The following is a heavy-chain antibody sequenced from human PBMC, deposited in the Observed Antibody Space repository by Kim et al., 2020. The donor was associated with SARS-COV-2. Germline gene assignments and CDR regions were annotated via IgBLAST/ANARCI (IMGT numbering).Heavy chain of an antibody. CDR2: ISSDGGAT. J-gene: IGHJ5*02. Sequence: GGSLRLSCSASGFTFSSYAMHWVRQTPGKGLEYVSSISSDGGATYYTDSVKGRFTISRDNSRSTLYLQMSSLRTEDTAVYYCVNRNWNDRGAFDPWGQGT. CDR3: VNRNWNDRGAFDP. CDR1: GFTFSSYA. V-gene: IGHV3-64D*06. D-gene: IGHD1-20*01.